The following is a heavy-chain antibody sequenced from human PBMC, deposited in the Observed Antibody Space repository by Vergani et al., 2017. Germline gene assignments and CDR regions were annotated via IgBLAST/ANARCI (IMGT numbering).Heavy chain of an antibody. CDR2: INPNSGGT. Sequence: QVQLVQSGAEVKKPGASVKVSCKASGYTFTGYYMHWVRQAPGQGLEWMGWINPNSGGTNYEQKFQGRVTMTRDTSIRTAYMELSRLRSDDTAVYYCARDYGYCSSTSCPNWFDPWGQGTLVTVSS. J-gene: IGHJ5*02. CDR1: GYTFTGYY. CDR3: ARDYGYCSSTSCPNWFDP. D-gene: IGHD2-2*01. V-gene: IGHV1-2*02.